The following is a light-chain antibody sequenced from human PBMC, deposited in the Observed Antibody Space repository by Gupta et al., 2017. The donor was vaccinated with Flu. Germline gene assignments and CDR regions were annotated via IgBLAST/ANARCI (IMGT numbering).Light chain of an antibody. J-gene: IGLJ3*02. V-gene: IGLV3-21*02. CDR2: DDS. CDR1: NIGTKS. Sequence: SYVLTQPPSVSVAPGQTARITCGGNNIGTKSVHWYQQKPGQSPVLVVHDDSDRPSGTPERFSGSNSGNTATMTNSRVEAGDEADYYCQVWDSSSHHRVFGGGTKLTVL. CDR3: QVWDSSSHHRV.